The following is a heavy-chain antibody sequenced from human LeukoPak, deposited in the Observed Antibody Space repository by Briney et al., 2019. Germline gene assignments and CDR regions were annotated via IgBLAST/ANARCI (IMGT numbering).Heavy chain of an antibody. CDR3: AKSNGYGLTDI. CDR1: SGSISTSNYY. V-gene: IGHV4-39*07. CDR2: IFYSGST. J-gene: IGHJ3*02. D-gene: IGHD3-22*01. Sequence: SETLSLTCTVSSGSISTSNYYWGWVRQPPGKALEWIGNIFYSGSTYYSPSLKSRVTISLDTSRNQFSLKLNSVTAADTAVYYCAKSNGYGLTDIWGQGTMVTVSS.